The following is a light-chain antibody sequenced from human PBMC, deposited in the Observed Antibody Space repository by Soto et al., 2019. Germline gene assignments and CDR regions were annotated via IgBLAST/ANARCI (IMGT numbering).Light chain of an antibody. V-gene: IGKV3-20*01. CDR3: KKFHNYQIT. J-gene: IGKJ5*01. CDR2: GEY. CDR1: QPISSHRY. Sequence: EIVLTQSPGTLSLSPVERATLSCRASQPISSHRYLAWYQQKPGQAPRVLIYGEYRRATGIPDRLSGRGCGTDFNLTIRSMKPEDFATYYCKKFHNYQITFGQGKRMAI.